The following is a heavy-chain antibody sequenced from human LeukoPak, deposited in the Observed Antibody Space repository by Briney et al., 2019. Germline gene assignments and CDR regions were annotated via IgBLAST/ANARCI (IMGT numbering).Heavy chain of an antibody. Sequence: ASVKVSCKASGYTFTSYDINWVRQAPGQGLEWMGWMNPNSGNTGYAQKFQGRVTMTRNTSISTAYMELRSLRSDDTAVYYCAREGMDYYDSSGYLDDAFDIWGQGTMVTVSS. D-gene: IGHD3-22*01. V-gene: IGHV1-8*01. CDR3: AREGMDYYDSSGYLDDAFDI. CDR1: GYTFTSYD. J-gene: IGHJ3*02. CDR2: MNPNSGNT.